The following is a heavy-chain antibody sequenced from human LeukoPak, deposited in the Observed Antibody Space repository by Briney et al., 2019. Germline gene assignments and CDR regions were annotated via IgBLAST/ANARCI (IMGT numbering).Heavy chain of an antibody. J-gene: IGHJ6*02. D-gene: IGHD3/OR15-3a*01. V-gene: IGHV3-21*01. CDR1: GFTFSSYS. CDR3: ARDLDLEWGPYYYYGMDV. CDR2: ISSSSSYI. Sequence: GGSLRLSCAASGFTFSSYSINWVRQAPGKGLEWVSSISSSSSYIYYADSVKGRFTISRDNAKNSLYLQMNSLRAEDTAVYYCARDLDLEWGPYYYYGMDVWGQGTTVTVSS.